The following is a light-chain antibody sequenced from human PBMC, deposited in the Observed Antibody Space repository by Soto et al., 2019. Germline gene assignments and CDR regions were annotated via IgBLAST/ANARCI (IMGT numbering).Light chain of an antibody. CDR3: QQYNSYSLFT. Sequence: DIQMTQSPSTLSASVGDRVTITCRASQSINIWLAWYQQKPGKAPKRLIYKASGLESGVPSRFSGSGSGTEFTLTISSLQPDDFATYYCQQYNSYSLFTFGPGTKVDVK. CDR1: QSINIW. J-gene: IGKJ3*01. V-gene: IGKV1-5*03. CDR2: KAS.